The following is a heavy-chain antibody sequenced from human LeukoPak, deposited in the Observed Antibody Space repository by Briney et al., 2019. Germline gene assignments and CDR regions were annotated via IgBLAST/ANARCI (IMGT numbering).Heavy chain of an antibody. CDR1: GGSISSYY. J-gene: IGHJ4*02. D-gene: IGHD6-19*01. V-gene: IGHV4-4*07. CDR2: IYTSGST. CDR3: ARLRYSSGWGLFDY. Sequence: SGTLTLSCTASGGSISSYYWSWIRQPAGKGLEWIGRIYTSGSTNYNPSLKSRVTMSVDTSKNQFSLKLSSVTAADTAVYYCARLRYSSGWGLFDYWGQGTLVTVSS.